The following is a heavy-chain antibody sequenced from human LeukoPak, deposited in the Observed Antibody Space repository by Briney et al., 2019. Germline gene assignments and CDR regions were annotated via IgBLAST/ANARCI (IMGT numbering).Heavy chain of an antibody. D-gene: IGHD1-1*01. J-gene: IGHJ6*03. CDR1: GFTFSSYS. CDR3: ASGGYSDYYYYMDV. CDR2: IWYDGSNK. Sequence: GGSLRLSCAASGFTFSSYSMNWVRQAPGKGLEWVAVIWYDGSNKYYADSVKGRITISRDNSKNTLYLQMNSLRAEDTAVYYCASGGYSDYYYYMDVWGKGTTVTVSS. V-gene: IGHV3-33*08.